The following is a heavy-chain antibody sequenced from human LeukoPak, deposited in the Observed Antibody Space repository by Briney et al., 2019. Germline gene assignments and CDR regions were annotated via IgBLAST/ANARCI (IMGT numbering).Heavy chain of an antibody. J-gene: IGHJ3*02. CDR3: ATPSGSYPGSAFDI. Sequence: IPSETLSLTCTVSGGSISSGGYYWSWLRQPPGKGLEWIGYIYHSGSTYYNPSLKSRVTISVDRSKNQFSLKLSSVTAADTAVYYCATPSGSYPGSAFDIWGQGTMVTVSS. CDR2: IYHSGST. D-gene: IGHD1-26*01. CDR1: GGSISSGGYY. V-gene: IGHV4-30-2*01.